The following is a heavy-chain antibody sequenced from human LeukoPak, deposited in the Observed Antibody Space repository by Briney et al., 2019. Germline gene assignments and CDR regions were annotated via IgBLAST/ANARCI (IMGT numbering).Heavy chain of an antibody. Sequence: GRSLRLSCAASGFTFSSYGIHWVRQAPGKGLEWVAVISYDGSNKYYADSVKGRFTISRDNSKNTLYLQMNSLRAEDTAVYYCARGHIWFGELLYAFDYWGQGTLVTVSS. J-gene: IGHJ4*02. D-gene: IGHD3-10*01. CDR2: ISYDGSNK. V-gene: IGHV3-30*03. CDR3: ARGHIWFGELLYAFDY. CDR1: GFTFSSYG.